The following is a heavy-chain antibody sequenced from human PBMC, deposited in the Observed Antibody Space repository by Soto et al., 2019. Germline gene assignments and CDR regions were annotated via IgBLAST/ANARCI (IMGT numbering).Heavy chain of an antibody. CDR3: SHGYYQYFES. Sequence: PGGSLRLSCAVSGVTLSNAWMNWYRQAPGKGPEWVGRIKSKTDGGTVEYAAPVKDRFTISRDDSENTLYLQMNSLKTEDTAVYYCSHGYYQYFESCGQGTLVTVSS. CDR2: IKSKTDGGTV. V-gene: IGHV3-15*07. D-gene: IGHD5-18*01. J-gene: IGHJ4*02. CDR1: GVTLSNAW.